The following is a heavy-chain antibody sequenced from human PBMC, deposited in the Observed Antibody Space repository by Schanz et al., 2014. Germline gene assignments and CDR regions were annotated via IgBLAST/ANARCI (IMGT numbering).Heavy chain of an antibody. Sequence: QVQLLESGGGVVQPGGSLRLSCAASGFTFRDFGLHWVRQAPGKGLEWVSFIEFDGIKKFYADSVKGRFTIARDNSKNTLYLQMNSLKPDDAGVYYCENLEGVEMETLAWGPGTLVTVSS. V-gene: IGHV3-30*02. D-gene: IGHD1-1*01. J-gene: IGHJ5*02. CDR2: IEFDGIKK. CDR3: ENLEGVEMETLA. CDR1: GFTFRDFG.